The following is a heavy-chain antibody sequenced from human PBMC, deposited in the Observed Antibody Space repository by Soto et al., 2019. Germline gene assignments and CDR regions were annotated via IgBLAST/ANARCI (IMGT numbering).Heavy chain of an antibody. D-gene: IGHD3-22*01. CDR3: ARGWGYFDSSGFPYLYAMDV. J-gene: IGHJ6*02. Sequence: GASVKVSCAVSGFTFSTYWMSWVRESAGKGLEWVANIKEDGSEKYYVDSVEGRFTISRDNAKNSLYLQMTSLRAEDTALYYCARGWGYFDSSGFPYLYAMDVWGQGTTVTVSS. CDR2: IKEDGSEK. V-gene: IGHV3-7*01. CDR1: GFTFSTYW.